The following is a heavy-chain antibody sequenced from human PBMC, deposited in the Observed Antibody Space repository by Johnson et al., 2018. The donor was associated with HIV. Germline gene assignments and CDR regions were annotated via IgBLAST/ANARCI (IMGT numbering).Heavy chain of an antibody. D-gene: IGHD6-19*01. Sequence: QVQLVESGRGVVRPGGSLRLSCAASGFTFDDYGIHWVRQAPGKGLEWVAVISYAGSDKYYSDSVKGRFTISRDSSKNTLFLQMNSLRVEDTAIYYCAGRSSAWYEDAFDIWGQGTMVTVSS. CDR1: GFTFDDYG. J-gene: IGHJ3*02. CDR3: AGRSSAWYEDAFDI. V-gene: IGHV3-30*03. CDR2: ISYAGSDK.